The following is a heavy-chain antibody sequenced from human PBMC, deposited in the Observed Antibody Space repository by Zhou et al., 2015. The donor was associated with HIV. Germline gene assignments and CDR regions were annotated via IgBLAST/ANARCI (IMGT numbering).Heavy chain of an antibody. CDR1: GYSFSGYY. Sequence: VQSGAEVKKPGASVKVSCKGYGYSFSGYYVHWVRQTLGQGLQWMGRISPGSGETTYSRKFQGRLTLTSDASISTASVTTAYMELKRLTSDDTAVYYCARHAGFDGWASYYYYMDVWGGGTTVTVSS. CDR2: ISPGSGET. D-gene: IGHD5-12*01. J-gene: IGHJ6*03. V-gene: IGHV1-2*06. CDR3: ARHAGFDGWASYYYYMDV.